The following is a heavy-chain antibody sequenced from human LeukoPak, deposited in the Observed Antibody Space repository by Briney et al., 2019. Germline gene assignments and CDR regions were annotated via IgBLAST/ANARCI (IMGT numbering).Heavy chain of an antibody. CDR2: INHDGGDK. J-gene: IGHJ4*02. Sequence: GGSLRLSCVAYGFIFRIYWMNWVRQAPGKGLEWVANINHDGGDKNYVDSVKGRFTISRDNAKSSLYLQMNSLRDEDTAVYYCDRDGANAAPDLDSWGQRSLVTVSS. CDR1: GFIFRIYW. CDR3: DRDGANAAPDLDS. V-gene: IGHV3-7*01. D-gene: IGHD4/OR15-4a*01.